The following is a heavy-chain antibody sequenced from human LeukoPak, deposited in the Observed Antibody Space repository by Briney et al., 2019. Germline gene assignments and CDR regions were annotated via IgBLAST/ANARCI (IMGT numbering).Heavy chain of an antibody. J-gene: IGHJ6*03. Sequence: QPGGSLRLSCAASGFTFSSYSMNWVRQAPGKGLEWVSYISSSSSTIYYADSVKGRFTVSGDNANNSLYLHLNSLRADDTAVYYCARETPYARYMDVWGTGTTVTVSS. V-gene: IGHV3-48*04. D-gene: IGHD2-8*01. CDR2: ISSSSSTI. CDR1: GFTFSSYS. CDR3: ARETPYARYMDV.